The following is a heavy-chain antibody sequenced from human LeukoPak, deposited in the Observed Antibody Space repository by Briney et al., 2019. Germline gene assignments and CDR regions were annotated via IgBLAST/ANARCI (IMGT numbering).Heavy chain of an antibody. CDR2: IKSKTDGGTT. CDR1: GFTFSNAW. J-gene: IGHJ4*02. CDR3: TTRMATVTAVFDY. V-gene: IGHV3-15*01. Sequence: GGSLRLSCAASGFTFSNAWMSWVRQAPGKGREWVGRIKSKTDGGTTDYAARVKGRFTISRDDSKNTLYQQMNSLKTEDTAVYYCTTRMATVTAVFDYWGQGTLVTVSS. D-gene: IGHD4-17*01.